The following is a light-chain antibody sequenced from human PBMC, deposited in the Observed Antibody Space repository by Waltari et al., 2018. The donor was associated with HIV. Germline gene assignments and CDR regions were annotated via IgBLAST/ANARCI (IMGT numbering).Light chain of an antibody. CDR1: SSAVGGYNY. CDR3: TSYGGRNNRVL. CDR2: EVN. V-gene: IGLV2-8*01. J-gene: IGLJ2*01. Sequence: QSALTQPRSVSGSPGQSVTISCTGTSSAVGGYNYVSWYQQHPGKAPKLLIYEVNKRPSGVPDRFSGSKSGDTASLTVSGLQAEDEADYYCTSYGGRNNRVLFGGGTRLTVL.